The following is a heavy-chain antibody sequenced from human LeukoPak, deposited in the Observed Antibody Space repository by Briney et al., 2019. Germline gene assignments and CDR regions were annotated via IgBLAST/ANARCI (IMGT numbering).Heavy chain of an antibody. CDR3: AGPSGSYDY. V-gene: IGHV4-38-2*01. D-gene: IGHD1-26*01. CDR2: IYHSGRT. CDR1: GYSISSGYY. Sequence: LETLSLTCAVSGYSISSGYYWGWIRQPPGKGLEWIGSIYHSGRTYYNPSLKSRVTISVDTSKNQFSLKLSSVTAADTAVYYCAGPSGSYDYWGQGTLVTVSS. J-gene: IGHJ4*02.